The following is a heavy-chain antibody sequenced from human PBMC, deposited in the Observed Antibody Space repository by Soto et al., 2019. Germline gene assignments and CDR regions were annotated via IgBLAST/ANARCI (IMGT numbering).Heavy chain of an antibody. CDR2: INWNGGST. D-gene: IGHD3-3*01. CDR3: KRDTYSFWSGPSFFSF. V-gene: IGHV3-20*01. J-gene: IGHJ4*02. Sequence: SWIRQPPGKGLEWVSGINWNGGSTGYXDSVRGRFTISXDSAKKSXXLEMKNLRDEDTDLYRCKRDTYSFWSGPSFFSFWGKGTLVTVYS.